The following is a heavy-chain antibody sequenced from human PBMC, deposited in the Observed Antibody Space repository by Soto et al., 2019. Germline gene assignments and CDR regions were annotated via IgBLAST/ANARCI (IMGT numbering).Heavy chain of an antibody. CDR3: ASERGVTTVTPDAFDI. V-gene: IGHV1-24*01. CDR1: GYTLTELS. Sequence: GASVKVSCKVSGYTLTELSMHWVRQAPGKGLEWMGGFDPEDGETIYAQKFQGRVTMTEDTSTDTAYMELSSLRSEDTAVYYCASERGVTTVTPDAFDIWGQGTMVTVSS. J-gene: IGHJ3*02. D-gene: IGHD4-17*01. CDR2: FDPEDGET.